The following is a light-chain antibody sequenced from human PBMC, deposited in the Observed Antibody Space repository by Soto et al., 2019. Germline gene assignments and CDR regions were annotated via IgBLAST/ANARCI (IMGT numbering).Light chain of an antibody. Sequence: VLTQARATLYLPHGERATLSCRASQSVRGNLAWYQQRPGQSPRLLIYGASSRATGIPARFSGSGSGTEFTLSISSLQSEDFAVYYYHQYNNRPCITFGQGTRLEIK. J-gene: IGKJ5*01. V-gene: IGKV3-15*01. CDR1: QSVRGN. CDR2: GAS. CDR3: HQYNNRPCIT.